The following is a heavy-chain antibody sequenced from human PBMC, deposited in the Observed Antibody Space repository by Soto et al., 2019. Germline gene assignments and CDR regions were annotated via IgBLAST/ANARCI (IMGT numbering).Heavy chain of an antibody. Sequence: GGSLRLSCAASGFTFSSYAMHWVRQAPGKGLEWVAVISYDGSNKYYADSVKGRFTISRDNSKNTLYLQMNSLRAEDTAVYYCARPGFYDFWSGPNYYYGMDVWGQGTTVTVSS. J-gene: IGHJ6*02. CDR3: ARPGFYDFWSGPNYYYGMDV. V-gene: IGHV3-30-3*01. CDR2: ISYDGSNK. D-gene: IGHD3-3*01. CDR1: GFTFSSYA.